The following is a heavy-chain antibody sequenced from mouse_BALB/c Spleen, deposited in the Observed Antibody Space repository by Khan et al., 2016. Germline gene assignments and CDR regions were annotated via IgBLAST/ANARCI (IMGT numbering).Heavy chain of an antibody. V-gene: IGHV2-6-7*01. CDR3: ARDGWGYYAMDY. D-gene: IGHD2-2*01. J-gene: IGHJ4*01. Sequence: QVQLKQSGPGLVAPSQSLSITCTVAGFSLGAYGVNWVRQPPGKGLEWLGMIWGDGSTDYNSALKSRLSISKDHSKSQVFLKMNSLQTDDTARYYCARDGWGYYAMDYWGQGTSVTVSS. CDR1: GFSLGAYG. CDR2: IWGDGST.